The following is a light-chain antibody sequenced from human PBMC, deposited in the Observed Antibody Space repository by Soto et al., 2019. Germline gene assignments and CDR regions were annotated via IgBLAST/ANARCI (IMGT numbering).Light chain of an antibody. CDR1: QSLSTW. J-gene: IGKJ4*01. V-gene: IGKV1-5*03. Sequence: DLQMTQSPSTLSASVGDRVTITCRASQSLSTWLAWYQQKPGKAPKLLIYKASSLEGGVPSRLGGIGSVTLFNITISILHPDDFATYYCQQYNTYPLTFGGGTTVDIK. CDR2: KAS. CDR3: QQYNTYPLT.